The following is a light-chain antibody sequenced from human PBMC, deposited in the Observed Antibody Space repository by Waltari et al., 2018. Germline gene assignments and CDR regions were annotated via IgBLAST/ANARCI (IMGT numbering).Light chain of an antibody. CDR3: CSYAGSTTLV. V-gene: IGLV2-23*01. CDR2: EGS. J-gene: IGLJ2*01. Sequence: QSALTQPASVSGSPGQSITISCIGTSSDVGNYNLVSWYQQYPGKAPKPMIYEGSKRPPGVSNRVSGSKSGNTASLTIAGLQAEDEADYHCCSYAGSTTLVFGGGTKLTVL. CDR1: SSDVGNYNL.